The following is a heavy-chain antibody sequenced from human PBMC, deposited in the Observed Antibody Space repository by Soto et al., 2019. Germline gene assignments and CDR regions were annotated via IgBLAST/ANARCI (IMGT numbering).Heavy chain of an antibody. CDR3: ASGYSYGYSGY. J-gene: IGHJ4*02. V-gene: IGHV1-69*02. CDR2: IIPILGIA. D-gene: IGHD5-18*01. CDR1: GGTFSSYT. Sequence: QVQLVQSGAEVKKPGSSVKVSCKASGGTFSSYTISWVRQAPGQGLEWMGRIIPILGIANYAQKFQGRVTITADKSPSTAYMELSSLRSEDTAVYYCASGYSYGYSGYWGQGTLVTVSS.